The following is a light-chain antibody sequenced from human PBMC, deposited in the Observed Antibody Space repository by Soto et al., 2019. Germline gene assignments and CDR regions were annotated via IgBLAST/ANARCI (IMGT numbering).Light chain of an antibody. CDR1: SSDVGGYNY. V-gene: IGLV2-14*01. Sequence: QSALTQPASVSGSPGQSITISCTGTSSDVGGYNYVSWYQHHPGKAPKLMIYEVRNRPSGVSNRFSGSKSGNTASLTISGLQADDEADYYCSSYTNSGTWVFGGGTQLTVL. J-gene: IGLJ3*02. CDR2: EVR. CDR3: SSYTNSGTWV.